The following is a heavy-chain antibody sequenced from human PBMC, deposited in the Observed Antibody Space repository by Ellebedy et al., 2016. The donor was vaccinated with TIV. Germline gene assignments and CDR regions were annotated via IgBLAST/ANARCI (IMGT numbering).Heavy chain of an antibody. J-gene: IGHJ4*02. CDR3: ARIKSSWYLGGDY. D-gene: IGHD6-13*01. CDR2: ISAYNGNT. Sequence: ASVKVSCKASGYTFTGYYMHWVRQAPGQGLEWMGWISAYNGNTNYAQKLQGRVTMTTDTSTSTAYMELRSLRSDDTAVYYCARIKSSWYLGGDYWGQGTLVTVSS. CDR1: GYTFTGYY. V-gene: IGHV1-18*04.